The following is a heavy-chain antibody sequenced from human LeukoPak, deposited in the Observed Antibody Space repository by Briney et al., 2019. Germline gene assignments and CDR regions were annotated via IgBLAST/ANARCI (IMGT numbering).Heavy chain of an antibody. CDR1: GYTFTSYG. CDR3: ARDLSLSAGGATDIDY. Sequence: GASVKVSCKASGYTFTSYGNSWLLQAPGQGLEGMGWNSAYNGNTNYAQKLQGRVTMTTDTSTSTGYMELRSLRSDDTAVYYCARDLSLSAGGATDIDYWGQGTLVTVSS. J-gene: IGHJ4*02. CDR2: NSAYNGNT. V-gene: IGHV1-18*01. D-gene: IGHD1-26*01.